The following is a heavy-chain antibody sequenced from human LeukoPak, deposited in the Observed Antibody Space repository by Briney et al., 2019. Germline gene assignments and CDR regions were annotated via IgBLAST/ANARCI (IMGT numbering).Heavy chain of an antibody. D-gene: IGHD5-24*01. V-gene: IGHV4-34*01. CDR3: ARGERWLQNWFDP. J-gene: IGHJ5*02. Sequence: SETLSLTCAVYGGSFSGYYWSWIRQPPGKGLEWIGEINHSGSTNYNPSLKSRVTISVDTSKNQFSLKLSSVTAADTAVYYCARGERWLQNWFDPWGQGTLVTVSS. CDR2: INHSGST. CDR1: GGSFSGYY.